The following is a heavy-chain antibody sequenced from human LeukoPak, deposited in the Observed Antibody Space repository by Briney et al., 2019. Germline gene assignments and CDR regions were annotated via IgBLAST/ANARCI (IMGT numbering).Heavy chain of an antibody. V-gene: IGHV3-23*01. CDR2: ISVSGGST. Sequence: GGSLRLSCAASGFTFSSYAMSWVRQAPGKGLEWVATISVSGGSTYCADSVKGRFTISRDNSKNTLYLQMNSLRAEDTAVYYCAKPDSGTYSLDKWGQGTMVTVSS. CDR1: GFTFSSYA. CDR3: AKPDSGTYSLDK. J-gene: IGHJ3*02. D-gene: IGHD1-26*01.